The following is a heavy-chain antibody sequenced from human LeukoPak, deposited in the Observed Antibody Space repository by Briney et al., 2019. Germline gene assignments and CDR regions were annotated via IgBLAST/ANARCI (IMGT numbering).Heavy chain of an antibody. J-gene: IGHJ4*02. Sequence: GESLKISCKGSGYTFTDYWIGWVRQMPGKGLEWMGIIYPGDSDTRHSPSFQGQVTISADKSISTAYLQWNSLKTSDTAVYYCARLAWWEHRGDFDYWGQGTLVTVSS. D-gene: IGHD1-26*01. V-gene: IGHV5-51*01. CDR2: IYPGDSDT. CDR3: ARLAWWEHRGDFDY. CDR1: GYTFTDYW.